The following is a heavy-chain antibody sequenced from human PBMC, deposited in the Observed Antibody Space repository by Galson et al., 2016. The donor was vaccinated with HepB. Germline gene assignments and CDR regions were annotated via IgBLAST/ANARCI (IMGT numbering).Heavy chain of an antibody. Sequence: SVKVSCKASGYSFTRYTIHWMRQAPGQRLEWMGWINAGNGTTNYSQKFQGRVTISRDTSASTAYMELSSLRSEDTTVYYCARSYSGYDHFDYWGQGTLVTVSS. V-gene: IGHV1-3*01. D-gene: IGHD5-12*01. CDR2: INAGNGTT. CDR3: ARSYSGYDHFDY. J-gene: IGHJ4*02. CDR1: GYSFTRYT.